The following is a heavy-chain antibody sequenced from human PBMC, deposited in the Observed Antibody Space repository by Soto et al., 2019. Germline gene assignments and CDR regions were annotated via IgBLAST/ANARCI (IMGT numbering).Heavy chain of an antibody. CDR1: GYTFTSYD. CDR3: ARGRYGDY. CDR2: ISAHNGNT. Sequence: QVHLVQSGAEVKKPGASVKVSCKASGYTFTSYDITWVRQAPGQGLEWMGWISAHNGNTDYAQKLQGRVIVTRDTSTSTAYRELRSLISDDTAVYYRARGRYGDYWGQGALVTVSS. J-gene: IGHJ4*02. V-gene: IGHV1-18*01. D-gene: IGHD1-1*01.